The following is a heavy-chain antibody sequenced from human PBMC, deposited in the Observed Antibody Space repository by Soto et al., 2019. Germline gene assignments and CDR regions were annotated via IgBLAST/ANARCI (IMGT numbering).Heavy chain of an antibody. CDR2: IGSNSAYI. CDR3: TRDASRDSSARGWFDP. J-gene: IGHJ5*02. D-gene: IGHD6-13*01. V-gene: IGHV3-21*01. Sequence: PGGSLRLSCAASGFTFRSFTMNWVRQAPGKGLEWVSTIGSNSAYIYYTDALRGRLTISRDNAKNSLHLQMNSLRAEDTAVYYCTRDASRDSSARGWFDPWGPGTLVTVSS. CDR1: GFTFRSFT.